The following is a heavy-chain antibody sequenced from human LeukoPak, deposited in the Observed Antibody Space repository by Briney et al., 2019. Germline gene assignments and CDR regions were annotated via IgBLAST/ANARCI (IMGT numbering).Heavy chain of an antibody. CDR3: TSNLLLEWAHYYMDV. J-gene: IGHJ6*03. CDR2: IRSKAYGGTT. Sequence: GGSLRLSCTASGFTFGEYAMSWFRQAPGKGLEWVGFIRSKAYGGTTEYAASVKGRFTISRDDSKSIAYLQMNSLKTEDTAVYYCTSNLLLEWAHYYMDVWGKGTTVTVSS. D-gene: IGHD3-3*01. CDR1: GFTFGEYA. V-gene: IGHV3-49*03.